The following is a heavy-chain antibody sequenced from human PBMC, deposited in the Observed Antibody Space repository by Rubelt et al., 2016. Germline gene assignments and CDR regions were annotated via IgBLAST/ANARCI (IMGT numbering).Heavy chain of an antibody. J-gene: IGHJ4*02. Sequence: GGGLVQPGGSLRLSCAVSGFSFSNYAMHWVRQAPGKGLEYFSGISSNGGSTYHADSVQGRFTISRDNAKNSLYLQLNSLRAEDTAVYYCARASSGYDFDYWGQGTLVTVSS. CDR2: ISSNGGST. D-gene: IGHD3-22*01. V-gene: IGHV3-64*04. CDR3: ARASSGYDFDY. CDR1: GFSFSNYA.